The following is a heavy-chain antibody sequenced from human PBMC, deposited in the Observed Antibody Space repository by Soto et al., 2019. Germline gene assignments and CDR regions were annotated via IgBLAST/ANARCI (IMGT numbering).Heavy chain of an antibody. CDR3: ARDSRAYCGGDCYSSWFDP. D-gene: IGHD2-21*02. J-gene: IGHJ5*02. CDR1: GGSISSGDYY. V-gene: IGHV4-30-4*01. Sequence: PSETLSLTCTVSGGSISSGDYYWSWIRQPPGKGLEWIGYIYYSGSTYYNPSLKSRVTISVDTSKNQFSLKLSSVTAADTAVYYCARDSRAYCGGDCYSSWFDPWGQGTLVTVSS. CDR2: IYYSGST.